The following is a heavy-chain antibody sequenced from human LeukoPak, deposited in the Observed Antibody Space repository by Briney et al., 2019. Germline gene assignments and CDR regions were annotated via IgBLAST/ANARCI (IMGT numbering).Heavy chain of an antibody. D-gene: IGHD3-22*01. V-gene: IGHV3-74*01. Sequence: GGSLRLSCAASGFXFSSYWIHWVRQAPGKGLVWVSHIYSDATYYADSVKGRFTISRDNAKNTLYLQMNSLRAEDTAVYYCARESYDSSGYYYGGGFDYWGQGTLVTVSS. CDR2: IYSDAT. CDR1: GFXFSSYW. CDR3: ARESYDSSGYYYGGGFDY. J-gene: IGHJ4*02.